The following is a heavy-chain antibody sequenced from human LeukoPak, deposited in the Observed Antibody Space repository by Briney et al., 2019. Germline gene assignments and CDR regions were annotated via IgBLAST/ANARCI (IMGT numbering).Heavy chain of an antibody. Sequence: GGSLRLSCAASGFTVSSNYMSWVRQAPGKGLEWVSVIYSGGSTFYADSVKGRFTISRDNSKNTLYLQMNSLRAEDTAVYYCAKLDVKGSSPPDYWGQGTLVTVSS. CDR1: GFTVSSNY. V-gene: IGHV3-53*01. CDR3: AKLDVKGSSPPDY. J-gene: IGHJ4*02. D-gene: IGHD6-13*01. CDR2: IYSGGST.